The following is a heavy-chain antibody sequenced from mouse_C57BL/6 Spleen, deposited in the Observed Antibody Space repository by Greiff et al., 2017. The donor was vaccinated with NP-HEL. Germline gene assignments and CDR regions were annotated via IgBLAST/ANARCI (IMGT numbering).Heavy chain of an antibody. CDR1: GFNIKDYY. D-gene: IGHD1-1*01. CDR3: TTGGRITTVFDY. Sequence: VQLQQSGAELVRPGASVKLSCTASGFNIKDYYMHWVKQRPDQGLEWIGRIDPEDGDTEYAPKFQGKATMTADTSSNTAYLQLSSQTSEDTAVYYFTTGGRITTVFDYWGQGTTLTVSS. J-gene: IGHJ2*01. CDR2: IDPEDGDT. V-gene: IGHV14-1*01.